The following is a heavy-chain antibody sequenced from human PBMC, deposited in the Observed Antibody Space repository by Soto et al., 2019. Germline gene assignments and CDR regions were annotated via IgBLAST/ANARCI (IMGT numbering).Heavy chain of an antibody. CDR2: IIPIFGTA. V-gene: IGHV1-69*06. J-gene: IGHJ5*02. D-gene: IGHD2-8*01. CDR1: GGTFSSYA. Sequence: SVKVSCKASGGTFSSYAISWVRQAPGQGLEWMGGIIPIFGTANYAQKFQGRVTITADKSTSTAYMELSSLRSEDTAVYYCARAGYCTNGVCYIDPWGQGTLVTVLL. CDR3: ARAGYCTNGVCYIDP.